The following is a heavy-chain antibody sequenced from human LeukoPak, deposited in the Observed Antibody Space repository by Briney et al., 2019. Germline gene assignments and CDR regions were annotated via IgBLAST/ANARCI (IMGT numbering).Heavy chain of an antibody. CDR2: IYYRGST. V-gene: IGHV4-59*08. CDR3: ASNYSGSGSLDY. J-gene: IGHJ4*02. CDR1: GGSMSSYY. D-gene: IGHD3-10*01. Sequence: SETLSLTCRVSGGSMSSYYGSWMRQPPGEGGEWIGYIYYRGSTNYNPSLKRRVTISVETCKKHFSLKMSSVNGGGTGVYYCASNYSGSGSLDYWGQGTLVTVSS.